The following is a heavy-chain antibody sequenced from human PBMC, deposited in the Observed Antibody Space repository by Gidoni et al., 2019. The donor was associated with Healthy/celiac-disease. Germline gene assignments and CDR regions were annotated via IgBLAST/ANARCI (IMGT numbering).Heavy chain of an antibody. D-gene: IGHD3-22*01. J-gene: IGHJ4*02. V-gene: IGHV4-59*01. CDR3: ARDPSDSSGYYEGL. Sequence: QVQLQESGPGLVKPSETLSLTCTVSGASISSYYWRCIRQPPGKGLEWIGYIYYRGSTNYNPSLKSRVTISVDTSKNQFSLKLSSVTAADTAVYYCARDPSDSSGYYEGLWSQGTLVTVSS. CDR2: IYYRGST. CDR1: GASISSYY.